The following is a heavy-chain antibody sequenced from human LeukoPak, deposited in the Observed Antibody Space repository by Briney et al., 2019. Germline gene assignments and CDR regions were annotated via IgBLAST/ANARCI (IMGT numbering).Heavy chain of an antibody. CDR2: IKQDGSEK. Sequence: GGSLRLSCAASGFAFSSYAMAWVRQAPGKGLEWVANIKQDGSEKCYVDSVKGRFTISRDNAKNSLFLQMNSLRAEDTAVYYCARDRLDILTGYPHFDYWGQGTLVTVSS. CDR3: ARDRLDILTGYPHFDY. D-gene: IGHD3-9*01. J-gene: IGHJ4*02. V-gene: IGHV3-7*01. CDR1: GFAFSSYA.